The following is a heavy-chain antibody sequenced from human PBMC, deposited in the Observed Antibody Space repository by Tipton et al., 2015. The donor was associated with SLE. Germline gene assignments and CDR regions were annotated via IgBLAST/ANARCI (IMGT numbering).Heavy chain of an antibody. J-gene: IGHJ3*02. Sequence: TLSLTCTVSGGSISSGDYYWSWIRQPPGKGLEWIGYIYYSGSTYYNPSLKSRVTISVDKSKNQFSLKLSSVTAADTAVYYCAREKVGPGQGAFDIWGQGTMVTVSS. CDR2: IYYSGST. V-gene: IGHV4-30-4*01. CDR1: GGSISSGDYY. D-gene: IGHD1-26*01. CDR3: AREKVGPGQGAFDI.